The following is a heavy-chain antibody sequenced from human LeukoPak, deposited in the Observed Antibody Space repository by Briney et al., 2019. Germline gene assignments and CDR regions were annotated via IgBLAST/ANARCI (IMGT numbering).Heavy chain of an antibody. Sequence: GGSLSLSCAASGFTFSSYSMNWVRQAPGKGLEWVSSISSSSSYIYYADSVKGRFTISRDNAKNSLYLQMNSLRAEDTAVYYCAGLLWFGELLYGAFDIWGQGTMVTVSS. CDR3: AGLLWFGELLYGAFDI. CDR2: ISSSSSYI. D-gene: IGHD3-10*01. J-gene: IGHJ3*02. CDR1: GFTFSSYS. V-gene: IGHV3-21*01.